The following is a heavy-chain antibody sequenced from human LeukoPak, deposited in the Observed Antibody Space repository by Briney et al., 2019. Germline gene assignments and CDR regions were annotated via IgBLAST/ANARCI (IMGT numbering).Heavy chain of an antibody. V-gene: IGHV4-4*07. J-gene: IGHJ5*02. CDR1: XDSISYYY. CDR3: ARVHNSGPGYCSGTSCYRLGGWFDT. CDR2: FYXXGGT. Sequence: PSETLXXXXXXXXDSISYYYXXWLRQXAGKGXEWIXRFYXXGGTYYNPSLISRVTMSIDTAKNQFSLNLSSVTAADTAIYYCARVHNSGPGYCSGTSCYRLGGWFDTWGQGTLVTVSS. D-gene: IGHD2-2*02.